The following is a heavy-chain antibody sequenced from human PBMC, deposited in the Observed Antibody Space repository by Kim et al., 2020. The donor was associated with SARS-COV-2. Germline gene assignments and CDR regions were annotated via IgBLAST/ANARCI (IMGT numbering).Heavy chain of an antibody. Sequence: SETLSLTCTVSGGSISSYYWSWIRQPPGKGLEWIGYISYTGSTNYNPSLKSRVTISLDTSKNQFSLKLSSVTAADTAVYFCARDRGWLEGWGYWGQGTLVTVSS. CDR2: ISYTGST. CDR3: ARDRGWLEGWGY. CDR1: GGSISSYY. D-gene: IGHD5-12*01. J-gene: IGHJ4*02. V-gene: IGHV4-59*01.